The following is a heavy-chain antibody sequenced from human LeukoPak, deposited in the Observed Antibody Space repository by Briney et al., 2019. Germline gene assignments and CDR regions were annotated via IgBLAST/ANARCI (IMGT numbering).Heavy chain of an antibody. CDR1: GFTFSSYW. CDR2: INTDGSST. Sequence: PGGSLRLSCGASGFTFSSYWMFWVRQAPGKGLVWVSRINTDGSSTTHADSVKARFTISRDNAKNTLYLQMNSLRAEDTAVYYCARAGYDSSGSYIATFDYWGQGTLVTVSS. J-gene: IGHJ4*02. CDR3: ARAGYDSSGSYIATFDY. D-gene: IGHD3-22*01. V-gene: IGHV3-74*01.